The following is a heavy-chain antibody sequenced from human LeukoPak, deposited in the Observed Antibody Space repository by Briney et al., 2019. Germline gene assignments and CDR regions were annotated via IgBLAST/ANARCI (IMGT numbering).Heavy chain of an antibody. D-gene: IGHD3-10*01. Sequence: GGSLRLSCAASGFIFSSYSMNWVRQAPGKGLEWVSYISSSSSTIYYADSVKGRFTISRDNAKNSLYLQMNSLRAEDTAVYYCARDLINYYGSGSYGDGMDVWGQGTTVTVSS. CDR2: ISSSSSTI. CDR1: GFIFSSYS. CDR3: ARDLINYYGSGSYGDGMDV. V-gene: IGHV3-48*01. J-gene: IGHJ6*02.